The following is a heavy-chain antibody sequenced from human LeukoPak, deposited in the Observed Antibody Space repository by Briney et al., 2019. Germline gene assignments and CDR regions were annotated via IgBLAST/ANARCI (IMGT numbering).Heavy chain of an antibody. CDR2: ISYDGSNK. J-gene: IGHJ4*02. Sequence: GRSLRLSCTASGFTFSSYGMHWVRQAPGKGLEWVAVISYDGSNKYHADSVKGRFTISRDNSKNTLYLQMNSLRAEDTAVYYCAKDYRGGATDILDYWGQGTLVTVSS. V-gene: IGHV3-30*18. CDR1: GFTFSSYG. D-gene: IGHD1-26*01. CDR3: AKDYRGGATDILDY.